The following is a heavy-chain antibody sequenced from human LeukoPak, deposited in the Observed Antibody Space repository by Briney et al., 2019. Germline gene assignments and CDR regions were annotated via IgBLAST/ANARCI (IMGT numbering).Heavy chain of an antibody. CDR2: ISSSSSYI. CDR3: ARTLSLDYDILTGPPTGY. J-gene: IGHJ4*02. V-gene: IGHV3-21*01. D-gene: IGHD3-9*01. CDR1: GFTFSSYG. Sequence: GVSLRLSCAASGFTFSSYGMNWVRQAPGKGLEWVSSISSSSSYIYYADSVKGRFTISRDNAKNSLYLQMNSLRAEDTAVYYCARTLSLDYDILTGPPTGYWGQGTLVTVSS.